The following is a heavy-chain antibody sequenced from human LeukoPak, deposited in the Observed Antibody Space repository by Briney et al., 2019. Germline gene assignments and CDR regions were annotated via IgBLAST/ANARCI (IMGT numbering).Heavy chain of an antibody. CDR1: GFTFSSYA. Sequence: GGSLRLSCAASGFTFSSYAISWVRQAPGKGLEWVSAISGSGGSTYYADSVKGRFTISRDNSKNTLYLQMNSLRAEDTAVYYCAKNTITMVRGTPADYWGQGTLVTVSS. CDR3: AKNTITMVRGTPADY. CDR2: ISGSGGST. D-gene: IGHD3-10*01. J-gene: IGHJ4*02. V-gene: IGHV3-23*01.